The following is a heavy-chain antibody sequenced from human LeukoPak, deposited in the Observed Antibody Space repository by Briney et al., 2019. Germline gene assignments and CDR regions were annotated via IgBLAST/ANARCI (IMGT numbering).Heavy chain of an antibody. J-gene: IGHJ6*03. CDR3: ARRGSSPNYYYYYMDV. CDR1: GGSISSSSYY. V-gene: IGHV4-39*01. D-gene: IGHD6-6*01. CDR2: IYYSGST. Sequence: PSETLSLTCTVSGGSISSSSYYWGWIRQPPGKGLEWIGSIYYSGSTYYNPSLKSRVTISVDTSKNQFSLKLSSVTAADTAVYYCARRGSSPNYYYYYMDVRGKGTTVTVSS.